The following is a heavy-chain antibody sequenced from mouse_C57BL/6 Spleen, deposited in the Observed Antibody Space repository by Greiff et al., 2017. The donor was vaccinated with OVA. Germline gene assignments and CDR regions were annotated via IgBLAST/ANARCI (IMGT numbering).Heavy chain of an antibody. CDR2: IWSGGGT. CDR1: GFSLTSYG. D-gene: IGHD2-5*01. J-gene: IGHJ4*01. V-gene: IGHV2-2*01. Sequence: QVQLQQSGPGLVQPSQSLSITCTVSGFSLTSYGVHWVRQSPGKGLEWLGVIWSGGGTDYNAAFISRLSISKDNSKSQVFFKMNSLQADDTAIYYCASPSAYYSNLYYAMDYWGQGTSVTVSS. CDR3: ASPSAYYSNLYYAMDY.